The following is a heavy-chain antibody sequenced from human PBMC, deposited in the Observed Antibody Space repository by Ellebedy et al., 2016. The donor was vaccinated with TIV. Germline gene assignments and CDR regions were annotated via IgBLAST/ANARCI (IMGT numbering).Heavy chain of an antibody. V-gene: IGHV3-48*02. CDR3: ARGGGATAILNY. D-gene: IGHD1-26*01. Sequence: GESLKIPCAASGFTFSSYSMNWVRQAQGKGLEWVSYISSSRSTIYSADSVKGRFTISRDNAKNSLYLQMNSLRDEDTAVYYCARGGGATAILNYWGQGTLVTVSS. CDR2: ISSSRSTI. CDR1: GFTFSSYS. J-gene: IGHJ4*02.